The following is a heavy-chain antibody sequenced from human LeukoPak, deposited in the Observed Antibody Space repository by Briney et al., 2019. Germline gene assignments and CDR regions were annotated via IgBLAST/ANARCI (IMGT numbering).Heavy chain of an antibody. Sequence: GGSLRLSCAATGFTFSNSALSWVRQAPGKGPEWVSAIASGTYYADSVKGRFTISTDSSKNMLYLQMNSLRAEDTAVYYCARVFIPYDSSGYNWFDPWGQGTLVTVSP. CDR1: GFTFSNSA. D-gene: IGHD3-22*01. CDR3: ARVFIPYDSSGYNWFDP. CDR2: IASGT. V-gene: IGHV3-23*01. J-gene: IGHJ5*02.